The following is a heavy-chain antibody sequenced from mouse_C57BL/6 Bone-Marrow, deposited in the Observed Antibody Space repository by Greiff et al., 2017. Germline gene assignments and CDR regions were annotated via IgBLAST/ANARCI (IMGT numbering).Heavy chain of an antibody. V-gene: IGHV5-17*01. Sequence: EVQLVESGGGLVKPGGSLKLSCAASGFTFSDYGMHWVRQAPEKGLEWVAYISSCSSTISYEDTVKGRFTISRDNATYTLVLQMTSLRSEDTAMYYCARGCNFDAMDYWGQGTSVTVSS. D-gene: IGHD2-1*01. CDR1: GFTFSDYG. CDR2: ISSCSSTI. CDR3: ARGCNFDAMDY. J-gene: IGHJ4*01.